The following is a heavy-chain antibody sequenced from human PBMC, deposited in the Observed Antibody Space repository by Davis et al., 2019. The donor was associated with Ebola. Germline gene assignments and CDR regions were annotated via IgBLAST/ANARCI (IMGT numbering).Heavy chain of an antibody. Sequence: GSLRLSCAVYGGSFSGYYWSWIRQPPGKGLEWIGEINHSGSTNYNPSLKSRVTISVDTSKNQFSLKLSSVTAADTAVYYCARDHGAGNLDVWGQGTTVTVSS. CDR2: INHSGST. J-gene: IGHJ6*02. CDR3: ARDHGAGNLDV. D-gene: IGHD3-16*01. CDR1: GGSFSGYY. V-gene: IGHV4-34*01.